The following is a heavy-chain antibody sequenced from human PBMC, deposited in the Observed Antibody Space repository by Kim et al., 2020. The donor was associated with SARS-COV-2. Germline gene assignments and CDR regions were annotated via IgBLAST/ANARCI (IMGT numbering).Heavy chain of an antibody. CDR1: GYSFTNYW. CDR3: ARQGSDSAYVGQLFGYMDV. V-gene: IGHV5-51*01. J-gene: IGHJ6*03. D-gene: IGHD3-10*02. Sequence: GESLKISCQASGYSFTNYWIGWVRQMPGKGLEWMGIIFPGDSDTRYTPSFHGQVTISADKSISTAYLQWSNLKASDTAMYFCARQGSDSAYVGQLFGYMDVGGLGTTVTVSS. CDR2: IFPGDSDT.